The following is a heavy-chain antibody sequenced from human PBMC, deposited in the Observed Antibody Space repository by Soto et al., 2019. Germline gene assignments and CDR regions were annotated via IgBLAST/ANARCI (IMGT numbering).Heavy chain of an antibody. Sequence: ESLKISCQGSGYSFANYLIAWVLQMHGKGLEWVGVIYPGDSDTRYSPSFRGEVTISADKSISHVYLQWSSLKASDTAMYYCARNRLRQYYYGMDVWGQGTTVTVSS. CDR3: ARNRLRQYYYGMDV. D-gene: IGHD3-10*01. CDR2: IYPGDSDT. CDR1: GYSFANYL. V-gene: IGHV5-51*01. J-gene: IGHJ6*02.